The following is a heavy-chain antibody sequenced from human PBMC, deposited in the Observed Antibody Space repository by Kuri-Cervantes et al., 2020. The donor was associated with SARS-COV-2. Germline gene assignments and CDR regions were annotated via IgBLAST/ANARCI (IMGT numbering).Heavy chain of an antibody. D-gene: IGHD6-19*01. CDR1: GFLFSASA. CDR3: ARDAGSIAVAGHAPWAFDI. V-gene: IGHV3-73*01. CDR2: VRGKANNYAT. J-gene: IGHJ3*02. Sequence: GGSLRLSCEVSGFLFSASAIHWVRQGSGKGLEWVGRVRGKANNYATAYAASVKGRFTISRDDSKNMAYLQMNSLKTEDTAVYYCARDAGSIAVAGHAPWAFDIWGQGTMVTVSS.